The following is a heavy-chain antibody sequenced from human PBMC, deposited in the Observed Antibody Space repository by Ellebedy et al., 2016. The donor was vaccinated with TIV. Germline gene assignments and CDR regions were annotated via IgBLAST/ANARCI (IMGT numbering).Heavy chain of an antibody. J-gene: IGHJ6*02. CDR2: ISAYNGNT. V-gene: IGHV1-18*01. CDR3: ARIGYSGFDYGMDV. D-gene: IGHD5-12*01. CDR1: GYTFPSYG. Sequence: ASVKVSCXASGYTFPSYGISWVRQAPGQGLEWMGWISAYNGNTNYAQKLQGRVTMTTDTSTSTAYMELRSLRSDDTAVYYCARIGYSGFDYGMDVWGQGTTVTVSS.